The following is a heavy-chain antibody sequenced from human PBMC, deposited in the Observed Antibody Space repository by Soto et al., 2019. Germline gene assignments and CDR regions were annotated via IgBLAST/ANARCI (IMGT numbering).Heavy chain of an antibody. CDR1: GGTISSYA. J-gene: IGHJ6*02. CDR3: VRHPGVRGGIYYYGMDV. V-gene: IGHV1-69*13. Sequence: ASVKVSCKASGGTISSYAISWVRQAPGQGLEWMGGIIPIFGTANYAQKSQGRATITADETTSTAYMLLSSLRSEDTAVYYCVRHPGVRGGIYYYGMDVWGQGTTVTVSS. D-gene: IGHD3-10*01. CDR2: IIPIFGTA.